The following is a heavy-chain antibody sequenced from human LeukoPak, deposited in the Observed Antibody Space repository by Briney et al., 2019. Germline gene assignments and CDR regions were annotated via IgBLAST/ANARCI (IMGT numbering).Heavy chain of an antibody. CDR2: SFYSGIT. Sequence: SETLSLTCTVSGGSLRSYYWSWVRQPPGKGLEWIGYSFYSGITKYNPSLESRVSISVDLSTNQFSLRLSSVTPADTAVYYCARAPPSSVLPYGMDVWGQGTTVTVSS. J-gene: IGHJ6*02. V-gene: IGHV4-59*01. CDR1: GGSLRSYY. CDR3: ARAPPSSVLPYGMDV. D-gene: IGHD1-26*01.